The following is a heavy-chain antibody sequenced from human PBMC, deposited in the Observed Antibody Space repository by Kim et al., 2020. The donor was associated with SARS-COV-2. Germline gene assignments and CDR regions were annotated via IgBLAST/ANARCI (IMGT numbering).Heavy chain of an antibody. J-gene: IGHJ4*02. CDR1: GFTFSSYS. CDR3: ARVPSSWYSVDY. D-gene: IGHD6-13*01. V-gene: IGHV3-21*01. CDR2: ISSSSSYI. Sequence: GGSLRLSCAASGFTFSSYSMNWVRQAPGKGLEWVSSISSSSSYIYYADSVKGRFTISRDNAKNSLYLQMNSLRAEDTAVYYCARVPSSWYSVDYWGQGTLVTVSS.